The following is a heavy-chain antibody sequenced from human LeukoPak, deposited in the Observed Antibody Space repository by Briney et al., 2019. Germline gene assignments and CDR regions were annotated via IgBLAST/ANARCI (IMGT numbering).Heavy chain of an antibody. CDR2: IIPIFGTA. J-gene: IGHJ4*02. CDR1: GGTFSTYA. D-gene: IGHD2-2*02. Sequence: SVKVSCKASGGTFSTYAISWVRQAPGQGLEWMGGIIPIFGTANYAQKFQGRVTITTDESTSTAYMELSSLRSEDTAVYYCASHYCSSTSCYSGDYWGQGTLVTDSS. CDR3: ASHYCSSTSCYSGDY. V-gene: IGHV1-69*05.